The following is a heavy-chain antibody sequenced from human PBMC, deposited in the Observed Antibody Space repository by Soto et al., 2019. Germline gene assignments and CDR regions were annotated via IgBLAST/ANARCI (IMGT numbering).Heavy chain of an antibody. J-gene: IGHJ6*02. CDR1: GFTFSSYA. Sequence: GGFLRLSCAASGFTFSSYAMSWVRQAPGKGLEWVSAISGSGGSTYYADSVKGRFTISRDNSKNTLYLQMNSLRAEDTAVYYCAKDTLTECELPQLQYGMDVWGQGTTVTVS. CDR2: ISGSGGST. D-gene: IGHD1-26*01. CDR3: AKDTLTECELPQLQYGMDV. V-gene: IGHV3-23*01.